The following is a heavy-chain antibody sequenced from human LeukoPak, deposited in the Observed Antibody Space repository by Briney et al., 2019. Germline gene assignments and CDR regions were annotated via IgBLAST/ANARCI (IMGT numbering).Heavy chain of an antibody. V-gene: IGHV3-48*01. J-gene: IGHJ4*02. Sequence: PGGSLRLSCTASGFTFSAYSMQWVRQAPGKGLEYISYVSSGGSVMYYADSVKGRFTISRDNAKKSVYLQMNSLKTEDTAVYYCARVLGAGNPAFDYWGQGTLVTVSS. CDR1: GFTFSAYS. CDR3: ARVLGAGNPAFDY. CDR2: VSSGGSVM. D-gene: IGHD2/OR15-2a*01.